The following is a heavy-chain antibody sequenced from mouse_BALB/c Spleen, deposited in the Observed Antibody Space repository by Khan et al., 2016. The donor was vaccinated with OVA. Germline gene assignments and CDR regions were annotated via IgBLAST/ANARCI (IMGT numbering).Heavy chain of an antibody. J-gene: IGHJ3*01. CDR3: ARGHYGDPLAH. V-gene: IGHV5-4*02. Sequence: EVELVESGGGLVKPGGSLKLSCAASGFTFSDFYMYWVRQTPEKRLEWVATISDGGRYTYYLDNVKGRFTISRDNTKNNLNLQMSSLKSEDTAMYFCARGHYGDPLAHWGHGTLVTVS. CDR1: GFTFSDFY. D-gene: IGHD2-13*01. CDR2: ISDGGRYT.